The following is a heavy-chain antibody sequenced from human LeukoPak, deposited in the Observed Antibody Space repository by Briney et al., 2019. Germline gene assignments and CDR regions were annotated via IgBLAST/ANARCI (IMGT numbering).Heavy chain of an antibody. CDR1: GFTVSSHY. Sequence: GGSLRLSCAASGFTVSSHYMSWVRQAPGKGLEWVSVIYSGGSTYYADSVKGRFTISRDNSENTLYLQMNSLRAEDTAVYYCARGFMVDGGDYFDYWGQGTLVTVSS. D-gene: IGHD3-10*01. CDR3: ARGFMVDGGDYFDY. CDR2: IYSGGST. J-gene: IGHJ4*02. V-gene: IGHV3-53*01.